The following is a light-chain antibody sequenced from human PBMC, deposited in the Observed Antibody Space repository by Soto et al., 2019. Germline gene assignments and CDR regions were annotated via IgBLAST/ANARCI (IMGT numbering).Light chain of an antibody. CDR2: SNS. CDR1: SXNIGTYF. J-gene: IGLJ1*01. V-gene: IGLV1-47*02. Sequence: QSVLTQPPSASGTPGQSVTISCSGSSXNIGTYFVYWYQQLPGTAPKLLIYSNSQRPSGVPDRFSGSKSGTSASLAISGLRSEDEADYYCAAWDGSLSSNVFGTGTKVTVL. CDR3: AAWDGSLSSNV.